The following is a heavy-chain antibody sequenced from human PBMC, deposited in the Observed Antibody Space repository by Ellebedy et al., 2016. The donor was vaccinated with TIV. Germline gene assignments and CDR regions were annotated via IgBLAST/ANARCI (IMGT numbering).Heavy chain of an antibody. CDR3: ARDARFIDQQHNWFDP. CDR2: ISSSGSTI. D-gene: IGHD1/OR15-1a*01. CDR1: GFTFSDYY. Sequence: GESLKISCAASGFTFSDYYMSWIRQAPGKGLEWVSYISSSGSTIYYADSVTGRFTISRDNAKNSLYLQMNSLRAEDTAVYYCARDARFIDQQHNWFDPWGQGTLVTVSS. J-gene: IGHJ5*02. V-gene: IGHV3-11*01.